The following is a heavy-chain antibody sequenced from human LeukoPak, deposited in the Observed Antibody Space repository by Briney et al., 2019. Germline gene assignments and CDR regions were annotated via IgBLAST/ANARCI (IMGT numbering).Heavy chain of an antibody. D-gene: IGHD4-17*01. CDR2: IYSGGST. V-gene: IGHV3-66*01. J-gene: IGHJ4*02. CDR3: ARGNSTVWYFDY. CDR1: GFTVSSNY. Sequence: GGSLRLSCAASGFTVSSNYMSWVRQAPGKGLEWVSVIYSGGSTYYADSMKGRFAISRDNSKNTLYLQMNSLRAEDTAVYYCARGNSTVWYFDYWGQGTLVTVSS.